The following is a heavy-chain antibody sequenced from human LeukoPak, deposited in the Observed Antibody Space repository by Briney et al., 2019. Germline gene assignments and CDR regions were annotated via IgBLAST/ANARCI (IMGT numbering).Heavy chain of an antibody. V-gene: IGHV3-11*01. Sequence: GGSLRLSCAASGFTFSDYYMTWICQAPGKGLEWVSYITSSYTIYYADSVKGRFTISRDNAKNSLYLQMNSLRAEDTAIYYCARDTAGGTFRFDPWGQGTLVTVSS. D-gene: IGHD2-8*02. CDR1: GFTFSDYY. J-gene: IGHJ5*02. CDR2: ITSSYTI. CDR3: ARDTAGGTFRFDP.